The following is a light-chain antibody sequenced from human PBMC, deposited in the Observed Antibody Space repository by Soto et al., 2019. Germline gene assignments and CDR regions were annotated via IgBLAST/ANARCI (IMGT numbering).Light chain of an antibody. V-gene: IGKV3-15*01. CDR3: QQYNNWPPLT. Sequence: EIVMTQSPATLSVSPGERATLSCRASQSVSSNLAWYQQKPGQAPRLLIYGASTRATGIPARFSGSGSGTEFTLTISSLQSEYFAVYYCQQYNNWPPLTFGQGTKLKIK. CDR2: GAS. CDR1: QSVSSN. J-gene: IGKJ2*01.